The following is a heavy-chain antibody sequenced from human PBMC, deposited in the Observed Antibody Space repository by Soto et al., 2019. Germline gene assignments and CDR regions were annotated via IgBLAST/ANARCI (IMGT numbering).Heavy chain of an antibody. CDR2: IYWDDDK. D-gene: IGHD2-21*02. Sequence: QITLKESGPTLVKPTQTLTLTCTFSGFSLSTSGVGVGWIRQPPGKALEWLALIYWDDDKRYNPSLRSRLTINKDTSKNQVVLTMTNMDPVDTATYYCIQSRCGGDCLQSYASHYYYGMDVWGQGTTVTVSS. J-gene: IGHJ6*02. CDR3: IQSRCGGDCLQSYASHYYYGMDV. V-gene: IGHV2-5*02. CDR1: GFSLSTSGVG.